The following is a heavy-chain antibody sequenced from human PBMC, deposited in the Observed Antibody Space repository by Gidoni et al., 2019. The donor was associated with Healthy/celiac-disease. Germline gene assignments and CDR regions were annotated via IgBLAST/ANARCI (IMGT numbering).Heavy chain of an antibody. CDR1: GFTFDDYA. V-gene: IGHV3-9*01. CDR3: AKDVYDFWSGYFGY. Sequence: EVQLVESGGGLVQPGRSLRLSCAASGFTFDDYAMHWVRQAPGKGLEWVSGISWNSGSIGYADSVKGRFTISRDNAKNSLYLQMNSLRAEDTALYYCAKDVYDFWSGYFGYWGQGTLVTVSS. D-gene: IGHD3-3*01. J-gene: IGHJ4*02. CDR2: ISWNSGSI.